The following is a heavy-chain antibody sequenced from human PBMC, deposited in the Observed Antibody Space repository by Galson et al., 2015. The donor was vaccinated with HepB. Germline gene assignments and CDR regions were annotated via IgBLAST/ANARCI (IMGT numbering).Heavy chain of an antibody. V-gene: IGHV3-30*03. Sequence: SLRLSCAASGFTFSSYGMHWVRQAPGKGLEWVAVISYDGSNKYYADSVKGRFTISRDNAKNSLYLQMNSLRAEDTAVYYCARGSYSYGYDLWLTTGYFDLWGRGTLVTVSS. CDR2: ISYDGSNK. D-gene: IGHD5-18*01. CDR1: GFTFSSYG. CDR3: ARGSYSYGYDLWLTTGYFDL. J-gene: IGHJ2*01.